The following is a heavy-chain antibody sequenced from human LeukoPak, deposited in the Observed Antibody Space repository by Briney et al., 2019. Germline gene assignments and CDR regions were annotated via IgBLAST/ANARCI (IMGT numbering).Heavy chain of an antibody. CDR1: GFTFSTYG. Sequence: GGSLRLSCTASGFTFSTYGMIWARQAPGTGLKWVSYISSSSSLMSYEDSVKGRFTISRDNSKNTLYLQMNSLRAEDTAVYYCVREEGSSWYPPEDYWGQGTLVTVSS. D-gene: IGHD6-13*01. J-gene: IGHJ4*02. V-gene: IGHV3-48*01. CDR2: ISSSSSLM. CDR3: VREEGSSWYPPEDY.